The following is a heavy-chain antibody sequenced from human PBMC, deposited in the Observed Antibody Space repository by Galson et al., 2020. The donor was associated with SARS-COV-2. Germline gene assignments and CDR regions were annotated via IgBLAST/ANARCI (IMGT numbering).Heavy chain of an antibody. CDR3: ARQFYYDSPDAFDI. V-gene: IGHV2-5*01. CDR1: GLSLSSSGAG. Sequence: SGPTLVKPTQTLTLTCTFSGLSLSSSGAGVGWIRQPPGKALEWLALIYRSDDKRYRPSLKTRLTITKDTSKNQVVLTMTNMDPVDTATYYCARQFYYDSPDAFDIWGQGTMVTVSA. D-gene: IGHD3-22*01. CDR2: IYRSDDK. J-gene: IGHJ3*02.